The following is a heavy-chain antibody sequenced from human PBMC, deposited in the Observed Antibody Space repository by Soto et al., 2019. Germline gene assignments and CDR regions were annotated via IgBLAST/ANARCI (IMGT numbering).Heavy chain of an antibody. V-gene: IGHV3-23*01. Sequence: PGGSLSLSCAASGFTFSSYAMSWVRQAPGKGLEWVSAISGSGGSTYYADAVKGRFTISRNNSKNTLYLQMNSLRAEDTAVYYWSKDVRDGYPNNWFDPWRQGTLVTVSS. CDR2: ISGSGGST. CDR1: GFTFSSYA. CDR3: SKDVRDGYPNNWFDP. D-gene: IGHD5-12*01. J-gene: IGHJ5*02.